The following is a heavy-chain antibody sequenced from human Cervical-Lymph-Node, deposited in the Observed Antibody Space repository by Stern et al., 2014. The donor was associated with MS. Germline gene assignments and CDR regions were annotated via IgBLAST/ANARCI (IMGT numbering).Heavy chain of an antibody. CDR1: GFTFSSYG. Sequence: VQLVESGGGVVQPGRSLRLSCAASGFTFSSYGMHWVRQAPGKGLEWVAVIWYYGSNKYYADSVKGRFTISRDNSKNTLYLQMNSLRAEDTAVYYCARDLPSSYNWNYVGGGNFDYWGQGTLVTVSS. D-gene: IGHD1-7*01. J-gene: IGHJ4*02. CDR3: ARDLPSSYNWNYVGGGNFDY. V-gene: IGHV3-33*01. CDR2: IWYYGSNK.